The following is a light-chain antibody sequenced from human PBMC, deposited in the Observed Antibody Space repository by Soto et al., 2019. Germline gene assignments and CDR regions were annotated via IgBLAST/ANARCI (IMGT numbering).Light chain of an antibody. Sequence: EIVMTQSPATLSVSPGERATLSCRASQSVSSNLAWYQQKPGQAPRLLIYGASTRATGIPARFSGSGSGTEFTLPISSLRSEDFAVYYCQQYNNWPPWTFGQGTKLEIK. V-gene: IGKV3-15*01. CDR3: QQYNNWPPWT. CDR1: QSVSSN. J-gene: IGKJ2*02. CDR2: GAS.